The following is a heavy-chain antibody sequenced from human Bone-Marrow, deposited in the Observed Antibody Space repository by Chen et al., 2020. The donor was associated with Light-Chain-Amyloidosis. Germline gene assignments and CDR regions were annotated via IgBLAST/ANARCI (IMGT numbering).Heavy chain of an antibody. CDR1: GYTFPNYW. D-gene: IGHD5-12*01. J-gene: IGHJ4*02. CDR3: ARRRDGYNFDY. V-gene: IGHV5-51*01. CDR2: NYPDYSDA. Sequence: EVQLEQSGPEVKKPGESLKISCKGSGYTFPNYWIGWVRQMPGKGLEWMGVNYPDYSDAGYSPSFACQVTFSADKSITTAFLQWRSLKASDTAMYYCARRRDGYNFDYWGQGTLVTVSS.